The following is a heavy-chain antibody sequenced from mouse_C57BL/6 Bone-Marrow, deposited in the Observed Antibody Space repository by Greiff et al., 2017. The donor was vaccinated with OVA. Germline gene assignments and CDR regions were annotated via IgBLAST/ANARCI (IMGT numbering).Heavy chain of an antibody. V-gene: IGHV1-76*01. CDR3: ATYDYEDYAMDY. J-gene: IGHJ4*01. D-gene: IGHD2-4*01. Sequence: VQLQESGAELVRPGASVKLSCKASGYTFTDYYINWVKQRPGQGLEWIARIYPGSGNTYYNEKFKGKATLTAGKSSSTAYMQLSSLTSEDSAVYFCATYDYEDYAMDYWGQGTSVTVSS. CDR1: GYTFTDYY. CDR2: IYPGSGNT.